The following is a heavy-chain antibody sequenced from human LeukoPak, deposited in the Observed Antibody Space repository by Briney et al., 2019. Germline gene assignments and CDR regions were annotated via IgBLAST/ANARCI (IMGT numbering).Heavy chain of an antibody. Sequence: SETLSLTCTVSGGSISSYYWSWIRQPPGKGLEWIGYIYYSGSTNYNPSLKSRVTISVDTSKKHFFLKLKSVTAADTAVYYCARAPYSSSYDYWGQGILVTVSS. CDR3: ARAPYSSSYDY. J-gene: IGHJ4*02. CDR2: IYYSGST. V-gene: IGHV4-59*01. D-gene: IGHD6-13*01. CDR1: GGSISSYY.